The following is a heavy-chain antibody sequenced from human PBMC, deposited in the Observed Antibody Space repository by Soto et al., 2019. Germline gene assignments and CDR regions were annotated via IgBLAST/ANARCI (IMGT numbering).Heavy chain of an antibody. J-gene: IGHJ4*02. CDR2: ISAYNTNT. D-gene: IGHD1-1*01. CDR1: GYTFTSYH. CDR3: ARGTPPTDY. Sequence: QVQLVQSGAEVKKPGASVKVSCKTSGYTFTSYHISWVRQAPGQGLEWMGWISAYNTNTSCAQKFQGRVTMTPDTLTSTADLGLRRRGSDATAVYYCARGTPPTDYWGQGTLVTASS. V-gene: IGHV1-18*01.